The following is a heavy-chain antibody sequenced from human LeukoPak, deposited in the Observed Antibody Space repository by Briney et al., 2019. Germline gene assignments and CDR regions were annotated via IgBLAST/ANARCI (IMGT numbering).Heavy chain of an antibody. D-gene: IGHD3-22*01. CDR2: IYPGDSDT. V-gene: IGHV5-51*01. CDR3: VFRDSSGTFDY. CDR1: GYSFTSYW. J-gene: IGHJ4*02. Sequence: GASLQISCKGSGYSFTSYWIGWVRQMPGKGLEWMGIIYPGDSDTRYSPSFQGQVTISADKSISTAYLQWSSLKASDTAMYYCVFRDSSGTFDYWGQGTLVTVSS.